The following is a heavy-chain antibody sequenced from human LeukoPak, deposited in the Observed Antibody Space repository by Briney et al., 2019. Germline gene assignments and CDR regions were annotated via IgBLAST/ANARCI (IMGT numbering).Heavy chain of an antibody. V-gene: IGHV4-34*01. D-gene: IGHD1-7*01. CDR1: GGSFSGYY. J-gene: IGHJ5*02. Sequence: SETLSLTCAVYGGSFSGYYWSWIRQPPGKGLEWIGDINHSGSTNYNPSLKSRVTISVDTSKNAFSLKLRSVTAADTAVYHCAGGRRELPWGQGTLVTVSS. CDR2: INHSGST. CDR3: AGGRRELP.